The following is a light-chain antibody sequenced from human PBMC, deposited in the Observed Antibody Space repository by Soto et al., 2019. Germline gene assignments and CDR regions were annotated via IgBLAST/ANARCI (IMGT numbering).Light chain of an antibody. CDR3: QQYGSSPFT. J-gene: IGKJ3*01. V-gene: IGKV3-20*01. Sequence: EIVLTQSPGTLSLSPGDRATLSCRASQSVSIYLAWYQQKPGQAPRLLIYDASNRATGIPDRFSGSGSGTDFTLTISRLEPEDFAVYYCQQYGSSPFTFGPGTKVDIK. CDR2: DAS. CDR1: QSVSIY.